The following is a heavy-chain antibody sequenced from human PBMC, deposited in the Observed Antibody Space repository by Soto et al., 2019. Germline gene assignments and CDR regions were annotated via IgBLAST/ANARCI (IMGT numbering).Heavy chain of an antibody. J-gene: IGHJ3*02. CDR2: IYWDDDK. D-gene: IGHD2-2*01. Sequence: SGPTLVNPTQTLTLTCTFSGFSLSTSGVGVGWIRQPPGKALEWLALIYWDDDKRYSPSLKSRLTITKDTSKNQVVLTMTNMEPVDTPTYYCEHSAGGCSSTSCYQPCPPSDAFDIWAQGTMVTV. V-gene: IGHV2-5*02. CDR1: GFSLSTSGVG. CDR3: EHSAGGCSSTSCYQPCPPSDAFDI.